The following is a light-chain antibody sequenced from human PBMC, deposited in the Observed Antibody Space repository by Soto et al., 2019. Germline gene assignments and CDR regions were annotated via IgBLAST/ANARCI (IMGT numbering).Light chain of an antibody. Sequence: DIQMTQSPSTLSASVGDRVTITCRASQSISSWLAWYQQKPGKAPKLLIYKASSLESGVPSRFSGSGSGTEFTLTISSLQPDDLATYYCQQYNSYSQTFGQGTKVDIK. CDR3: QQYNSYSQT. J-gene: IGKJ1*01. CDR1: QSISSW. V-gene: IGKV1-5*03. CDR2: KAS.